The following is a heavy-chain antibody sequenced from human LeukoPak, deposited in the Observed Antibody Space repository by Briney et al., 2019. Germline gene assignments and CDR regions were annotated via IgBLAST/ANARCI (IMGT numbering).Heavy chain of an antibody. D-gene: IGHD5-18*01. CDR3: ARDRKINSYGPPYYYYYGMDV. CDR2: INHSGST. V-gene: IGHV4-34*01. J-gene: IGHJ6*02. Sequence: PSETLSLTCAVYGGSFIGYYWSWIRQPPGKGLEWIGEINHSGSTNYNPSLKSRVTISVDTSKNQFSLKLSSVTAADTAVYYCARDRKINSYGPPYYYYYGMDVWGQGTTVTVSS. CDR1: GGSFIGYY.